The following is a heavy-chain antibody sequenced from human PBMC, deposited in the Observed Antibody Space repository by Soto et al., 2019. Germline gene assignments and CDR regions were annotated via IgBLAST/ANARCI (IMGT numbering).Heavy chain of an antibody. CDR3: AGRAKVNYYYYYGMDV. CDR1: GYSFTSYW. CDR2: IDPSDSYT. J-gene: IGHJ6*02. Sequence: PGESLKISCKGSGYSFTSYWISWVRQMPGKGLEWMGRIDPSDSYTNYSPSFQGHVTISADKSISTAYLQWSSLKASDTAMYYCAGRAKVNYYYYYGMDVWGQGTMVTVAS. V-gene: IGHV5-10-1*01.